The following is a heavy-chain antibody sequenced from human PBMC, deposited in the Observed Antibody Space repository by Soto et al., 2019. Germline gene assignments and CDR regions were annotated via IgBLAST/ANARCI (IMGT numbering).Heavy chain of an antibody. Sequence: QVQLVQSGAEVKEPGASVKVSCKASGYTFNPYDIYGMRKATGQGLEWMGWMNPYNGNTGYAQKFQGRVTVTRNTSISTVYMELSGLRRDDTAVYYCARRKERSGPHYFDYWGQGSQVTVSS. D-gene: IGHD6-25*01. CDR1: GYTFNPYD. CDR3: ARRKERSGPHYFDY. V-gene: IGHV1-8*01. J-gene: IGHJ4*02. CDR2: MNPYNGNT.